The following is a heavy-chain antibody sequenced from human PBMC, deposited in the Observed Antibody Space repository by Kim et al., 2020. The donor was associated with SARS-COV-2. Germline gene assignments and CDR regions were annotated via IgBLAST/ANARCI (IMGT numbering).Heavy chain of an antibody. J-gene: IGHJ5*02. CDR3: ARGGGYCSGGSCYSGGGWFDP. Sequence: ASVKVSCKASGYTFTSYYMHWVRQAPGQGLEWMGIINPSGGSTSYAQKFQGRVTMTRDTSTSTVYMELSSLRSEDTAVYYCARGGGYCSGGSCYSGGGWFDPWGQGTLVTVSS. V-gene: IGHV1-46*01. CDR2: INPSGGST. D-gene: IGHD2-15*01. CDR1: GYTFTSYY.